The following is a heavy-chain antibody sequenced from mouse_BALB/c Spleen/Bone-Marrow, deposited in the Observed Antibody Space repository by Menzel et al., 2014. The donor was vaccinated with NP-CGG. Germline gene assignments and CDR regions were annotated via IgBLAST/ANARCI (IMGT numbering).Heavy chain of an antibody. J-gene: IGHJ2*01. CDR2: ISSGSRTV. Sequence: EVQLVESGGGLVQPGGSRKLSCAASGFTFSSSGMHWVRQAPEKGLEWVAYISSGSRTVFYADTVKGRFTISRDNPKNTLFLQMTSLRSEDTAMYYCTRSRGNWDDFDYWGQGTTLTVSS. D-gene: IGHD3-3*01. CDR1: GFTFSSSG. CDR3: TRSRGNWDDFDY. V-gene: IGHV5-17*02.